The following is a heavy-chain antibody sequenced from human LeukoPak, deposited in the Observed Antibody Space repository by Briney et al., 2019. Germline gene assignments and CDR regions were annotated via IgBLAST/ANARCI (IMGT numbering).Heavy chain of an antibody. CDR2: IYSGGNT. V-gene: IGHV3-66*01. CDR3: ARAVTTGYFDL. D-gene: IGHD4-11*01. Sequence: GGSLRLSCAASGFTVRDNYMSWVRQAPGKGLEWVSLIYSGGNTFYPDSVRGRFTISRDDSKNTLSLQRNSLRAEDTAVYYCARAVTTGYFDLWGRGPLVPVSS. CDR1: GFTVRDNY. J-gene: IGHJ2*01.